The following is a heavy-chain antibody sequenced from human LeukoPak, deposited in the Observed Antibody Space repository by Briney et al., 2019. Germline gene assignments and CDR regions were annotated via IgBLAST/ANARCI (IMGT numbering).Heavy chain of an antibody. CDR3: ARAVAGTKEYYYYGMDV. D-gene: IGHD1-7*01. V-gene: IGHV1-8*01. CDR2: MNPNSGNT. J-gene: IGHJ6*02. Sequence: GASVKVSCKASGYTFTSYDINCVRQAAGHRLEWMGWMNPNSGNTGYAQKFQGSVTMTRNSSISTAYMELSSLRSEDTAVYYCARAVAGTKEYYYYGMDVWGQGATVTVSS. CDR1: GYTFTSYD.